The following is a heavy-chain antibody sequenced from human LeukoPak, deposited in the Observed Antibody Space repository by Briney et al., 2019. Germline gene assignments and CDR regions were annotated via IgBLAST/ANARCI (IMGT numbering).Heavy chain of an antibody. CDR3: AKDLLIFSGNLDC. D-gene: IGHD3-10*01. CDR2: ISYDGSNK. V-gene: IGHV3-30*18. Sequence: PGGSLRLSCAASGFTFSSYGMHWVRQAPGKGLEWVTVISYDGSNKYYADSVKGRFTISRDNSKNTLYLQMNSLRAEDTAVYYCAKDLLIFSGNLDCWGQGTLVTVSS. J-gene: IGHJ4*02. CDR1: GFTFSSYG.